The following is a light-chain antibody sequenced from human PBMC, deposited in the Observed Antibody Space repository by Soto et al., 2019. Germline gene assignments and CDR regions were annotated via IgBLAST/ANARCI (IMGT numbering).Light chain of an antibody. V-gene: IGKV3-20*01. CDR1: QSVSSSY. CDR2: GAS. CDR3: QQYDSSSYT. J-gene: IGKJ2*01. Sequence: EIVLTQSPGTLSLSPGERATLSCRASQSVSSSYLAWYQQKPGQAPRLLIFGASTRATDIPDRFSGSGSGTDFNLTISRLEPEDFAVYYCQQYDSSSYTFGQGTKLQIK.